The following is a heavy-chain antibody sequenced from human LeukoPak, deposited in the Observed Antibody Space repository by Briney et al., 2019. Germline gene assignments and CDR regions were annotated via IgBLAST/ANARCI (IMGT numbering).Heavy chain of an antibody. CDR2: VWFDGTNK. D-gene: IGHD2-2*01. CDR3: AKDIVVTPATTDY. J-gene: IGHJ4*02. CDR1: GFTFANYG. V-gene: IGHV3-30*02. Sequence: PGGSLRLSCAASGFTFANYGMHWVRRAPGKGLEWVAVVWFDGTNKYYADSVKGRFAISRDNSKNTLYLQMNSLRTEDTAVYYCAKDIVVTPATTDYWGQGTLVTVSS.